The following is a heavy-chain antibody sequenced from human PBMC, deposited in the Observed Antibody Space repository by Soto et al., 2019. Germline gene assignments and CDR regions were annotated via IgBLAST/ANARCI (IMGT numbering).Heavy chain of an antibody. Sequence: EVQLLESGGDLLQPGGSLRLSCAASGFTFSSYVMSWVRQAPGKGLEWVSTISENGGSTYYADSVKGRFTISRDNSKNTRYLQMHSLRAEDTAVYYCARRSLLTAYYIVYYYYYMDVWGKGTTVTVSS. V-gene: IGHV3-23*01. CDR2: ISENGGST. J-gene: IGHJ6*03. CDR1: GFTFSSYV. CDR3: ARRSLLTAYYIVYYYYYMDV. D-gene: IGHD3-9*01.